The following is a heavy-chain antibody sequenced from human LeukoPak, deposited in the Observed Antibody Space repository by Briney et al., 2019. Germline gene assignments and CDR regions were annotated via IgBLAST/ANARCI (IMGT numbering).Heavy chain of an antibody. CDR2: MTPNSGNT. V-gene: IGHV1-8*01. D-gene: IGHD1-26*01. J-gene: IGHJ6*02. CDR3: ASEKWVKREGVYYYYGITV. Sequence: ASVKVSCKASGYPFNTYDINWVRQATGQGLEWMGWMTPNSGNTNCAQKFEGRVTMTRDTAMGTAYMELSSLTSEDTAVYYCASEKWVKREGVYYYYGITVWGQGTTVTVSS. CDR1: GYPFNTYD.